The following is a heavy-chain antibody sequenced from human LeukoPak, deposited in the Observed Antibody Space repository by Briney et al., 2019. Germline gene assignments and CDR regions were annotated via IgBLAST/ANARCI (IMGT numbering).Heavy chain of an antibody. J-gene: IGHJ4*02. V-gene: IGHV3-30*04. CDR1: GFTFSSYA. CDR3: ARETQYSSGWSDFDY. Sequence: GGSLRLSCAASGFTFSSYAMHWVRQAPGKGLDWVAVISYDGSNEYHTDSVKGRFTISRDNSKNTLYLQMNSLRSEDTAVYYCARETQYSSGWSDFDYWGQGTLVTVSS. CDR2: ISYDGSNE. D-gene: IGHD6-19*01.